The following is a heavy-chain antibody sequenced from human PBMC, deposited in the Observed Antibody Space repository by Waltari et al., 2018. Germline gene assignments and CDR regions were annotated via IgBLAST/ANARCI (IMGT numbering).Heavy chain of an antibody. D-gene: IGHD2-15*01. J-gene: IGHJ4*02. Sequence: QVQLQESGPGLVKPSETLSLTCAGPGYSITRGHFSGWIRQPPGKGLAWIGSIYHSGSTSYNPSLKSRVTISVDTSKNQFSLKLSSVAAADTAVYYCARVRGYCSGGSCYFDYWGQGTLVTVSS. CDR2: IYHSGST. V-gene: IGHV4-38-2*01. CDR3: ARVRGYCSGGSCYFDY. CDR1: GYSITRGHF.